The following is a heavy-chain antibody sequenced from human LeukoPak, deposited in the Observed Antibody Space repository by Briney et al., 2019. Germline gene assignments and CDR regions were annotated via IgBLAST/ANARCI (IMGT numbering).Heavy chain of an antibody. D-gene: IGHD5-18*01. CDR2: IYYSGST. J-gene: IGHJ4*02. Sequence: PSETLSLTCTVSGGSISSYYWSWLRQHPGKGLEWIGYIYYSGSTNYNPSLKSRVTISIDTSKNHFSLKLSSVTAADTAVYYCARGTRYSYIFDYWGQGTLVTVSS. V-gene: IGHV4-59*01. CDR3: ARGTRYSYIFDY. CDR1: GGSISSYY.